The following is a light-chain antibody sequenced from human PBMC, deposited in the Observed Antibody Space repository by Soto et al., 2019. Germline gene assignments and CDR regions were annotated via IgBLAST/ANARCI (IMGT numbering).Light chain of an antibody. CDR1: QSISGRY. CDR3: QQYGSSPLT. CDR2: DAS. J-gene: IGKJ4*01. Sequence: ETVLTQSPGTLSLSPGERASLSCRASQSISGRYLAWYQQKPGQAPRLLIYDASSTATGIPERFSGSGSGTDFILTISRLEPEDFAVYYCQQYGSSPLTFGGGTKVEIK. V-gene: IGKV3-20*01.